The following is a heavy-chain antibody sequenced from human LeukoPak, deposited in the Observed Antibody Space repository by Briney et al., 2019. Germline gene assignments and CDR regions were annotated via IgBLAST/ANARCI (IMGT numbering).Heavy chain of an antibody. CDR2: ISGSGGST. Sequence: PGGSLRLSCAASGFTFSSYGMSWVRQAPGKGLEWVSSISGSGGSTYYADSVKGRFTISRDNSKNTVYLQMNSLRAEDTAVYYCAGQYYDILTGYSIWGQGTLVTVSS. CDR1: GFTFSSYG. D-gene: IGHD3-9*01. CDR3: AGQYYDILTGYSI. J-gene: IGHJ4*02. V-gene: IGHV3-23*01.